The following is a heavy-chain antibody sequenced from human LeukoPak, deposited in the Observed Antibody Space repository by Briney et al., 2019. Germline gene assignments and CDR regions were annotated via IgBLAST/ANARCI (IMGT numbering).Heavy chain of an antibody. J-gene: IGHJ4*02. D-gene: IGHD3-10*01. V-gene: IGHV4-59*01. CDR3: ARHYSSGTYPLDS. CDR1: GASTSDYY. CDR2: IYYTGTT. Sequence: PSETLSLTCTVSGASTSDYYWSWFRQSPGKGLEWLAYIYYTGTTNYNPSVKSRLTISIDTSKNQLSLTLNSVTAADTAVYYCARHYSSGTYPLDSWGQGTLVTVSS.